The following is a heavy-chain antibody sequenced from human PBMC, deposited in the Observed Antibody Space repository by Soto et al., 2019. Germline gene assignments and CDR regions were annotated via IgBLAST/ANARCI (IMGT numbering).Heavy chain of an antibody. CDR1: GGSISSWSYY. CDR2: VYHTGTA. V-gene: IGHV4-39*01. D-gene: IGHD2-2*01. CDR3: AGLPKRPAEYCSSPTCYNWFDP. Sequence: PSETLSLTCTVYGGSISSWSYYWGWIRQPPGKGLEWIGIVYHTGTAYYNPSLKSRVAISADTSKNQFSLMVTSVTAADTAVYYCAGLPKRPAEYCSSPTCYNWFDPWGQGAVVTVSS. J-gene: IGHJ5*02.